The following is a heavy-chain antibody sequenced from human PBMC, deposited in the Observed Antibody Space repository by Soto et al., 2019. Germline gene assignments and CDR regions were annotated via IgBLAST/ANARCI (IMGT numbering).Heavy chain of an antibody. D-gene: IGHD2-15*01. Sequence: ASVKVSFKASGYTFTSYAMHWVRQAPGQRLEWMGWINAGNGNTKYSQKFQGRVTITRDTSASTAYMELSSLRSEDTAVYYCAAELVVVAATDAYYFGYWGQGTLVTVSS. J-gene: IGHJ4*02. V-gene: IGHV1-3*01. CDR1: GYTFTSYA. CDR2: INAGNGNT. CDR3: AAELVVVAATDAYYFGY.